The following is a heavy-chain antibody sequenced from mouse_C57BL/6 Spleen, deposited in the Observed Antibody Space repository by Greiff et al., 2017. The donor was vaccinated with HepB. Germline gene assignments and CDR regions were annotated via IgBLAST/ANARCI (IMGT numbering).Heavy chain of an antibody. CDR1: GFTFSSYG. Sequence: EVKLVESGGDLVKPGGSLKLSCAASGFTFSSYGMSWVRQTPDKRLEWVATISSGGSYTYYPDSVKGRFTISRDNAKNTLYLQMSSLKSEDTAMYYCARHDYYGSSYYWYFDVWGTGTTVTVSS. D-gene: IGHD1-1*01. V-gene: IGHV5-6*02. CDR2: ISSGGSYT. J-gene: IGHJ1*03. CDR3: ARHDYYGSSYYWYFDV.